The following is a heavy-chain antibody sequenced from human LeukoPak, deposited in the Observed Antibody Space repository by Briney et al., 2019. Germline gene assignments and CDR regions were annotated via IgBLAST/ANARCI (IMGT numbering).Heavy chain of an antibody. CDR2: ISGSGGST. CDR1: GFTFSSYA. J-gene: IGHJ6*02. V-gene: IGHV3-23*01. D-gene: IGHD3-3*01. CDR3: ARDKGLRFLEWFDGMDV. Sequence: PGGSLRLSCAASGFTFSSYAMSWVRQAPGKGLEWVSAISGSGGSTYYADSVKGRFTISRDNSKNTLYLQMNSLRAEDTAVYYCARDKGLRFLEWFDGMDVWGQGTTVTVSS.